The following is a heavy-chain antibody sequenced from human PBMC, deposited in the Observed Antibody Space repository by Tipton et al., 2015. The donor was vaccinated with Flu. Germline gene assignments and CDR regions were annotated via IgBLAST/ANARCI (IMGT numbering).Heavy chain of an antibody. CDR3: NWENIVMGGSDY. CDR1: GFTFNTYN. CDR2: MSNSGTPI. V-gene: IGHV3-48*01. D-gene: IGHD2/OR15-2a*01. Sequence: SLRLSCAASGFTFNTYNMNWVRQAPGKGLEWVSYMSNSGTPIYYADSLKGRFTISRDVARNSLYLQMNSLRAEDTAVYYCNWENIVMGGSDYWGQGTLVTVSS. J-gene: IGHJ4*02.